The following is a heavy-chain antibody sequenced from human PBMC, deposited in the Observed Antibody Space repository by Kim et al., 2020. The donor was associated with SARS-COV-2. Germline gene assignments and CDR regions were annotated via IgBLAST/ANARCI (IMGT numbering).Heavy chain of an antibody. D-gene: IGHD2-2*01. J-gene: IGHJ4*02. V-gene: IGHV4-59*01. CDR1: GGSISSYY. Sequence: SETLSLTCTVSGGSISSYYWSWIRQPPGKGLEWIGYIYYSGSTNYNPSLKSRVTISVDTSKNQFSLKLSSVTAADTAVYYCARVSDIVVVPAAFYFDYWGQGTLVTVSS. CDR2: IYYSGST. CDR3: ARVSDIVVVPAAFYFDY.